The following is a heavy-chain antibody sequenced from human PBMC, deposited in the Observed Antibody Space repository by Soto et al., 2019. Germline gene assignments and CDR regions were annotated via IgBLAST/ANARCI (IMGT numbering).Heavy chain of an antibody. CDR1: GYIFMSYG. CDR3: ARDLGSGNNWLLSYYYYGMDF. V-gene: IGHV1-18*01. Sequence: ASVKVSCKASGYIFMSYGISWVRQAPGQGLEWMGWISTYNGSTDFAQRFQGRVTMTADTSTSTAYMELRSLSSDGTAVYYCARDLGSGNNWLLSYYYYGMDFWGQGTTVTVSS. CDR2: ISTYNGST. D-gene: IGHD3-9*01. J-gene: IGHJ6*02.